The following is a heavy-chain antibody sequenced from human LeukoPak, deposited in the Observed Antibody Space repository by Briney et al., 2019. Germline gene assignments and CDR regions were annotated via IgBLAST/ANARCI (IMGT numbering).Heavy chain of an antibody. D-gene: IGHD3-10*01. CDR3: ARRFTMVRGVLTYNWFDP. J-gene: IGHJ5*02. CDR1: GYTFTGYY. CDR2: IDPNSGGT. V-gene: IGHV1-2*02. Sequence: ASVKVSCKAYGYTFTGYYMHWVRQAPGQGLEWMGWIDPNSGGTDYAQKFQGRVTMTRDTSISTAYMELSRLRSDDTAVYYCARRFTMVRGVLTYNWFDPWGQGTLVTVSS.